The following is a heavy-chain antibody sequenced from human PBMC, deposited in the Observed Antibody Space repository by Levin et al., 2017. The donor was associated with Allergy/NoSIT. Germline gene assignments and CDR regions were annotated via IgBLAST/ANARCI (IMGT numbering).Heavy chain of an antibody. CDR3: ARYGPPSPSGDYIGLDY. Sequence: PSETLSLTCTVSGTSIHTYYWSWIRQPPGKGLEWIGYIYYSGTATYNPSLKSRVTISLDTSRNEYSLNVTSVTAADTAVYYCARYGPPSPSGDYIGLDYWGQGILVTVAS. D-gene: IGHD4-17*01. V-gene: IGHV4-59*03. CDR2: IYYSGTA. CDR1: GTSIHTYY. J-gene: IGHJ4*02.